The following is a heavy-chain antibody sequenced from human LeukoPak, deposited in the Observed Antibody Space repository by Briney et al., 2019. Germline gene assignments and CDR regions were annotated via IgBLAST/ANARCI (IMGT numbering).Heavy chain of an antibody. J-gene: IGHJ4*02. Sequence: SETLSLTCTVSGGSISSYYWSWIRQPPGKGLEWIGYIYYSGSTNYNPSLKSRVTISVDTSKNQFSLKLSSVTAADTAVYYCAGTYCSSTSCYTPPPHFDYWGQGTLVTVSS. CDR1: GGSISSYY. V-gene: IGHV4-59*08. CDR3: AGTYCSSTSCYTPPPHFDY. CDR2: IYYSGST. D-gene: IGHD2-2*02.